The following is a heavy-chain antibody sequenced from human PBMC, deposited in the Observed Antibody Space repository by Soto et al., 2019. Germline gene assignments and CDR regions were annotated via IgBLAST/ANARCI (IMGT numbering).Heavy chain of an antibody. V-gene: IGHV3-33*03. CDR1: GFTFSNYG. Sequence: QVQLVESGGGVVQPGRSLRLSCAASGFTFSNYGMHWVRQAPGKGLEWLAVILNDGSDQKYGDSVKGRVTISRDNSKNTLYLQINSLRVEDTSGYYAPTDENGPDNRLDMWRQWTMVTVSS. CDR3: PTDENGPDNRLDM. CDR2: ILNDGSDQ. D-gene: IGHD2-8*01. J-gene: IGHJ3*02.